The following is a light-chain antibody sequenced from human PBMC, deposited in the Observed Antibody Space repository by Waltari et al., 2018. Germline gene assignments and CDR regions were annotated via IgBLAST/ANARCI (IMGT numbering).Light chain of an antibody. J-gene: IGKJ1*01. CDR3: QHYLRLPVT. CDR1: ESVSRA. CDR2: GAS. Sequence: EIVLTQSPGTLSLSVGERATVSCRASESVSRALAWYQQKPGQAPRLLIYGASTRATGIPDRFSGSGSGTDFSLTISRLEPDDFAVYYCQHYLRLPVTFGQGT. V-gene: IGKV3-20*01.